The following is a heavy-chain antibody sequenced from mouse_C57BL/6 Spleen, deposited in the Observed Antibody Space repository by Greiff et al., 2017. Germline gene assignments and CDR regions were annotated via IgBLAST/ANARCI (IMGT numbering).Heavy chain of an antibody. V-gene: IGHV1-64*01. D-gene: IGHD1-1*01. CDR3: ASPHYYGSSLDC. CDR2: IHPNSGST. Sequence: QVQLKQPGAELVKPGASVKLSCKASGYTFTSYWMHWVKQRPGQGLEWIGMIHPNSGSTNYNEKFKSKATLTVDKSSSTAYMQLSSLTSEDSAVYYCASPHYYGSSLDCWGKGTTLTVSS. CDR1: GYTFTSYW. J-gene: IGHJ2*01.